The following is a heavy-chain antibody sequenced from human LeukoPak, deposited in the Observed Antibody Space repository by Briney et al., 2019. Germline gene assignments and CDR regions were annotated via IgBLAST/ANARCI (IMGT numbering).Heavy chain of an antibody. J-gene: IGHJ4*02. CDR3: ASQGSGYDSPIDH. CDR1: GFTFSSYE. D-gene: IGHD5-12*01. Sequence: GGSLRLSCAASGFTFSSYEMNWVRQAPGKGLEWVSYISSSGSTIYYADSVKGRFTISRDNAKNSLYLQMNSLRAEDTAVYYCASQGSGYDSPIDHWGQGTLVTVSS. CDR2: ISSSGSTI. V-gene: IGHV3-48*03.